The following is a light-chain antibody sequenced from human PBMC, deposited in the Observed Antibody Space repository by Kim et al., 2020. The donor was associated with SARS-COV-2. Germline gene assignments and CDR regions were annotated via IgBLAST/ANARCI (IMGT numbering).Light chain of an antibody. CDR2: QDT. V-gene: IGLV3-1*01. CDR3: QAWDSNTAV. Sequence: VSPGPTASITCSGDRLGDKYACWYQQKPGQSPVLVIYQDTKRPSGIPERFSGSNSGNTATLTISGTQAMDEADYYCQAWDSNTAVFGGGTQLTVL. J-gene: IGLJ2*01. CDR1: RLGDKY.